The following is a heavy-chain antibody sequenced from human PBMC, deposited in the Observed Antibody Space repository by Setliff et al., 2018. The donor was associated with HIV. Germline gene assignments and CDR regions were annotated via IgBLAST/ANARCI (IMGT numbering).Heavy chain of an antibody. J-gene: IGHJ6*03. CDR2: ITPFNGNT. V-gene: IGHV1-18*01. Sequence: GASVKVSCKASGYTFTSYGISWVRQAHGQGLEWMGWITPFNGNTNYAQKLQGRVTMTTVTSTSTAYMELRSLRSDDTAVYYCARRGDSYGLDPIYYYYYMDVWGKGTTVTVSS. CDR3: ARRGDSYGLDPIYYYYYMDV. D-gene: IGHD5-18*01. CDR1: GYTFTSYG.